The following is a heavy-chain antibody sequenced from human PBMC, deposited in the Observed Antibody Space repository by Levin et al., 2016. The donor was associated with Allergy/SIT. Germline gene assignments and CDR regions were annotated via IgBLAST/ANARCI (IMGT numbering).Heavy chain of an antibody. Sequence: SETLSLTCTVSGGSINNYYWSWIRQPPGKGLEWIGYIHYSGYTNSANYNPSLKSRVTISVDTSKNQFSLKLSSVTAADTAVYYCAREGGYSSGWYDGGLYFDYWGQGTLVTVSS. CDR1: GGSINNYY. J-gene: IGHJ4*02. D-gene: IGHD6-19*01. V-gene: IGHV4-59*01. CDR2: IHYSGYTNSA. CDR3: AREGGYSSGWYDGGLYFDY.